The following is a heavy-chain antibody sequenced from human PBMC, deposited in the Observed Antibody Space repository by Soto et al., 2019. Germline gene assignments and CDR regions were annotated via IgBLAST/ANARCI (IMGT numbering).Heavy chain of an antibody. J-gene: IGHJ5*02. D-gene: IGHD3-16*01. CDR2: MNPNSGNT. Sequence: KASGYTFTSHDINWVRLATGQGLEWMGWMNPNSGNTASAQKVQGRGTMTWNTSISTAYMELRSLRSEDTVVYYFPRLKQDYAVAWCQGTLVTVSS. CDR3: PRLKQDYAVA. V-gene: IGHV1-8*01. CDR1: GYTFTSHD.